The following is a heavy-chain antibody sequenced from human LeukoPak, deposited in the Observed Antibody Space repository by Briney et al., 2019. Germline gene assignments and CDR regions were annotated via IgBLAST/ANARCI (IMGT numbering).Heavy chain of an antibody. CDR1: GFTFCAYW. CDR3: ARLTLSANDWCYDY. J-gene: IGHJ4*02. V-gene: IGHV3-7*01. Sequence: GGSLRLSCAASGFTFCAYWMRWVRQAPGKGLEWVASIKEDGSEKYYVDSVKGRFTISRDNAKNSLYLQMNSLRAEDTAVYYCARLTLSANDWCYDYWGQGTLVTVSS. CDR2: IKEDGSEK. D-gene: IGHD5-12*01.